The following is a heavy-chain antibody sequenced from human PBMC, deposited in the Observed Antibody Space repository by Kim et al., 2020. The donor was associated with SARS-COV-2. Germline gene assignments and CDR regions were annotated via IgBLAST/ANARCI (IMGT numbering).Heavy chain of an antibody. CDR3: ANPRQPDY. CDR2: ISGSGDTT. D-gene: IGHD6-13*01. Sequence: GGSLRLSCAASGFTFSNYGMSWVRQAPGKGLEWVSGISGSGDTTTYADSVKGRFTVSRDNSKNTLYLQMSSLRAEDTAIYYCANPRQPDYWGQGTRVTV. J-gene: IGHJ4*02. CDR1: GFTFSNYG. V-gene: IGHV3-23*01.